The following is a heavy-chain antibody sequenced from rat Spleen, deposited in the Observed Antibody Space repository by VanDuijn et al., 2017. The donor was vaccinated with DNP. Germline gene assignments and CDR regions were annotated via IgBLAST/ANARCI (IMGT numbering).Heavy chain of an antibody. CDR1: GFTNSNYV. Sequence: EVQLVESGGGLVQPERSLKLPCAASGFTNSNYVLAWVRQAPPKGLEWFAPISPVGGHTYYRDSVKGRFTISRDNAENTLYLQLDSLRSEDTATYYCAKDTTRSNSGAFAYWGQGTLVTVSS. D-gene: IGHD4-3*01. V-gene: IGHV5S13*01. CDR2: ISPVGGHT. J-gene: IGHJ3*01. CDR3: AKDTTRSNSGAFAY.